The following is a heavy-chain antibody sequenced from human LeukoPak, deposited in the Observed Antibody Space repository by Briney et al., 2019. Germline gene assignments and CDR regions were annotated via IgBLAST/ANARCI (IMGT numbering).Heavy chain of an antibody. J-gene: IGHJ4*02. CDR3: AASAAGLDY. D-gene: IGHD6-13*01. CDR1: GFTFSSYW. V-gene: IGHV3-7*01. Sequence: GGPLRLSCEASGFTFSSYWMNWVRQAPGKGLEWVTNIKEDGSEEYYVDSVKGRFIISRDNAKKSLFLQMNSLRAEDTAVYYCAASAAGLDYWGQATLVTVSS. CDR2: IKEDGSEE.